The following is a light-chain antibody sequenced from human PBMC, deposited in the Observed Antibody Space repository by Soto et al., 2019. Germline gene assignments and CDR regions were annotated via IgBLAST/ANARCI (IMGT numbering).Light chain of an antibody. CDR2: GAS. V-gene: IGKV3-20*01. CDR1: QIISSSY. CDR3: QQYGSSPT. Sequence: EIVLTQSPGTLSLSPGERATLSCRASQIISSSYLAWYQQKPGQAPRLLIYGASSRATGIPDRFSGSGSGTDFTLTISRLEPEVFAVYCCQQYGSSPTFGGGTKVEIK. J-gene: IGKJ4*01.